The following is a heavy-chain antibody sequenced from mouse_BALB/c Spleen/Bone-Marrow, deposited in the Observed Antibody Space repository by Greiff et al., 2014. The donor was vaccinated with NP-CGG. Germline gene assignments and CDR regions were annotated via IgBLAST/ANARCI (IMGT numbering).Heavy chain of an antibody. D-gene: IGHD3-3*01. CDR3: ARGRDWFDY. CDR2: ISGSGSST. Sequence: DVQLVESGGGLVQPGGSLKLSCAASGFTFSGYGMSWVRQTPDKGLELVATISGSGSSTYYPDSVKGRFTISRGNARNTLYLQMSSLKSEDTAMYYCARGRDWFDYWGQGTTLTVSS. CDR1: GFTFSGYG. J-gene: IGHJ2*01. V-gene: IGHV5-6-3*01.